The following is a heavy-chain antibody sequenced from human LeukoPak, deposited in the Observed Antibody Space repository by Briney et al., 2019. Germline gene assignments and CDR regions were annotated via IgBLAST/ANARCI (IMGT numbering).Heavy chain of an antibody. CDR1: GFTFSSYS. D-gene: IGHD3-22*01. J-gene: IGHJ6*02. Sequence: GGSLRLSCAASGFTFSSYSMNWVRQAPGKGLEWVSSISSSSYIYYADSVKGRFTISRDNAKNSLYLQMNSLRAEDTAVYYCARDGASYDSSGYYYVVTYPYYYGMDVWGQGTTVTVSS. V-gene: IGHV3-21*01. CDR2: ISSSSYI. CDR3: ARDGASYDSSGYYYVVTYPYYYGMDV.